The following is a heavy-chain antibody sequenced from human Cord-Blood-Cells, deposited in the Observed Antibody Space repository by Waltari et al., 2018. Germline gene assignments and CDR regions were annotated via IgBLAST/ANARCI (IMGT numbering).Heavy chain of an antibody. J-gene: IGHJ3*02. CDR3: ARGAYDILTGYYAFDI. D-gene: IGHD3-9*01. CDR2: INPNSGGT. V-gene: IGHV1-2*07. Sequence: QVQLVQSGAEVKKPGASVKVSCKASGYTFTGYYMHWVRQAPGQGLEWMGWINPNSGGTNYAHKFQGRVTMTRDTSIGTAYMELSRLRSDDTAVYYCARGAYDILTGYYAFDIWGQGTMVTVSS. CDR1: GYTFTGYY.